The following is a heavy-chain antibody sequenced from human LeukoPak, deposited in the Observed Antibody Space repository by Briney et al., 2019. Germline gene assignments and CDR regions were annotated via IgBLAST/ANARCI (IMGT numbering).Heavy chain of an antibody. CDR2: ISGYSGRT. CDR1: GFTFSHYA. Sequence: PGGPLRLSCAASGFTFSHYAMSWVRQLPGKGLDWVSSISGYSGRTYYTDSVKGRFTISRDNFNNTLYLQMSSLRAEDTALYYCAKFLGGDEKVDAFDVWGPGTRVTVSS. J-gene: IGHJ3*01. V-gene: IGHV3-23*01. CDR3: AKFLGGDEKVDAFDV. D-gene: IGHD5-12*01.